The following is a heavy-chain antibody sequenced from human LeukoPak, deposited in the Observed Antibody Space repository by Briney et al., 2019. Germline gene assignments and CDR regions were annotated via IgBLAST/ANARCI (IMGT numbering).Heavy chain of an antibody. Sequence: PGGSLRLSCAASGFTFSSYSMNWVRQAPGKGLEWVAVLSYDGTNKYYADSVKGRFTISRDNSKNTLYLQMNSLRAEDTAVYYCAREFGSNSHLDVWGKGTTVTVSS. CDR1: GFTFSSYS. V-gene: IGHV3-30*03. J-gene: IGHJ6*04. D-gene: IGHD6-6*01. CDR2: LSYDGTNK. CDR3: AREFGSNSHLDV.